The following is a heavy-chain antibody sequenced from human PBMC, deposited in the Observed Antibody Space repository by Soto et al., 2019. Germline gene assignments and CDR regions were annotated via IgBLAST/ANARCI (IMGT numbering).Heavy chain of an antibody. CDR2: VYHSGTT. V-gene: IGHV4-4*02. CDR1: GASIVTNNW. J-gene: IGHJ4*02. D-gene: IGHD5-12*01. CDR3: AVPGRGDFDY. Sequence: NPFETLSLTCAFSGASIVTNNWWSWVRQPPGKGLEWIGEVYHSGTTNCNPSLKSRVTISIDKSKNQFSLTLTSMTAADTALYYCAVPGRGDFDYWSQGTLVTVSS.